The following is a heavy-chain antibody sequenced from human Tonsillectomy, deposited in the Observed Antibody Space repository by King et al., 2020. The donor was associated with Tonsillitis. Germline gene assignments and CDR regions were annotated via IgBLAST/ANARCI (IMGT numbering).Heavy chain of an antibody. CDR1: GFTFSSYG. CDR2: ISYDGSNK. V-gene: IGHV3-30*18. J-gene: IGHJ3*01. CDR3: AKPPRWEEGYYYDSSRGAFDL. Sequence: VQLVESGGGVVQPGRSLRLSCAASGFTFSSYGMHWVRQAPGKGLEWVAVISYDGSNKYYADSVKGRFTISRDNSKNTLYLQMNSLRAEDTAVYYCAKPPRWEEGYYYDSSRGAFDLWGQGTMVTVSS. D-gene: IGHD3-22*01.